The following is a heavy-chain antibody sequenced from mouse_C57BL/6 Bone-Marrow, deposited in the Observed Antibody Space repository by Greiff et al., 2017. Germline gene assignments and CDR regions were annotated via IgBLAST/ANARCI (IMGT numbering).Heavy chain of an antibody. CDR1: GYTFTSYG. D-gene: IGHD2-4*01. V-gene: IGHV1-81*01. Sequence: VQVVESRAELARPGASVKLSCKASGYTFTSYGISWVKQRTGQGLEWIGEIYPRSGNTYYNEKFKGKATLTADKSSSTAYMELRSLTSEDSAVYFCAREMITQYYFDYWGQGTTLTVSS. CDR2: IYPRSGNT. J-gene: IGHJ2*01. CDR3: AREMITQYYFDY.